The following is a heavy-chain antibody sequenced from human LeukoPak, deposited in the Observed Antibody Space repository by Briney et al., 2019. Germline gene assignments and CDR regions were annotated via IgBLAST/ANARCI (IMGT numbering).Heavy chain of an antibody. J-gene: IGHJ3*02. CDR2: ISYDGSNK. CDR3: AKGVSYCSGGSCHSSGAFDI. CDR1: GFTFSSYG. Sequence: GRSLRLSCAASGFTFSSYGMHWVRQAPGKGLEWVAVISYDGSNKYYAGSVKGRFTISRDNSKNTLYLPMNRLRAEDTAVYYCAKGVSYCSGGSCHSSGAFDIWGQGTMVTVSS. V-gene: IGHV3-30*18. D-gene: IGHD2-15*01.